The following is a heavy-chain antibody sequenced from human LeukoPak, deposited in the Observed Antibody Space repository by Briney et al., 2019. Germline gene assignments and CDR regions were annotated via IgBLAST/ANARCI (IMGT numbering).Heavy chain of an antibody. V-gene: IGHV4-4*07. CDR2: IYTSGST. D-gene: IGHD2-2*01. J-gene: IGHJ3*02. CDR3: AREGGYCSSTSCYGWDAFDI. CDR1: GGSISSYY. Sequence: KPSETLSLTCTVSGGSISSYYWSWIRQPAGKGLEWIGRIYTSGSTNYNPSLKSRVTMSVDTSKNQFSLKLSSVTAADTAVYYCAREGGYCSSTSCYGWDAFDIWGQGTMVTVSS.